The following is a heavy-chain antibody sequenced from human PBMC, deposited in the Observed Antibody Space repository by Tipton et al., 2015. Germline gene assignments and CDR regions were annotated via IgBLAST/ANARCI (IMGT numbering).Heavy chain of an antibody. CDR1: SDPISKYY. CDR2: ISYTDGA. V-gene: IGHV4-59*04. D-gene: IGHD3-9*01. Sequence: TLSLTCTVSSDPISKYYWSWIRQPPGKGLEWIGYISYTDGAYYNPSLKSRVTMSRDTSKNQFSLKLTSVTAADTAVYYCACQDYDSLTRDYQTVDYWGQGTLVTVSS. CDR3: ACQDYDSLTRDYQTVDY. J-gene: IGHJ4*02.